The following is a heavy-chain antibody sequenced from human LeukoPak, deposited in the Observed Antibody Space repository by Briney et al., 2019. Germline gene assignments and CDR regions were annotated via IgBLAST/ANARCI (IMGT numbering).Heavy chain of an antibody. D-gene: IGHD3-3*01. J-gene: IGHJ6*03. V-gene: IGHV4-39*07. Sequence: SETLSLTCTVSGGSISSRSYYWGWIRQPPGKGLEWIGSIYYSGSTYYNPSLKSRVTISVDTSKNQFSLKLSSVTAADTAVYYCARESRREGDDFWSGYTDYYYYYYMDVWGKGTTVTVSS. CDR2: IYYSGST. CDR3: ARESRREGDDFWSGYTDYYYYYYMDV. CDR1: GGSISSRSYY.